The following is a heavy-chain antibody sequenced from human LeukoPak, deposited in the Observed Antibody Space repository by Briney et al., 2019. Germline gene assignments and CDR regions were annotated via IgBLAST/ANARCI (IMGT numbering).Heavy chain of an antibody. V-gene: IGHV3-21*01. CDR3: ARLGRGRLDY. Sequence: GGSLRLSCAASGFTFSSYDMNWVRQAPGKGLEWVSYISTSSTYIYYADSLNGRFTISRDNAKNSLYLQMNSLRAEDTAVYYCARLGRGRLDYWGQGTLVTVSS. J-gene: IGHJ4*02. CDR1: GFTFSSYD. CDR2: ISTSSTYI. D-gene: IGHD1-26*01.